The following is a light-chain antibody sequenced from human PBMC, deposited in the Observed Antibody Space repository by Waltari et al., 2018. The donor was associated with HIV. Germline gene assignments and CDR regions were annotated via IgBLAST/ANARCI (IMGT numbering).Light chain of an antibody. Sequence: QSALTQPASVSGSPGQSITISCTGPSSDVGSYNLFSWYQQNPDKAPKLMIYEVSKRPSGVSNRFSGSKSGNTASLTISGLQAEDEAAYYCCSYAGSSTLIFGGGTKLTVL. J-gene: IGLJ2*01. CDR3: CSYAGSSTLI. CDR1: SSDVGSYNL. V-gene: IGLV2-23*02. CDR2: EVS.